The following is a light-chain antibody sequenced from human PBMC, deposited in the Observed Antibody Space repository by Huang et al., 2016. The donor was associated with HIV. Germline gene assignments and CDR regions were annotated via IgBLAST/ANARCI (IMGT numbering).Light chain of an antibody. CDR1: QTISSW. CDR2: KAS. Sequence: DIQMIQSPSTLSASVGDRVTITCRASQTISSWLAWYQQKPGKAPKVLIYKASRLEIGVPARCSGGGSGTEFTLTISSLQPDDFATYYCQQYTTYSWTFGQGTKVEIK. CDR3: QQYTTYSWT. V-gene: IGKV1-5*03. J-gene: IGKJ1*01.